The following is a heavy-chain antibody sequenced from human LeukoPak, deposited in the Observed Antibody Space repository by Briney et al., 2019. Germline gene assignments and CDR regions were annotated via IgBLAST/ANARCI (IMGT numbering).Heavy chain of an antibody. CDR3: ARGQIYGTGSYYFDH. J-gene: IGHJ4*02. CDR2: IYTDSRT. Sequence: GGSLSLSCAASGFTVTLNYMSWARQTPGQGRVGWISVIYTDSRTYYTGTVTGRFTISRDNSNNTLYLQMISLRAEDTAVYYCARGQIYGTGSYYFDHWGQGTLVTVSS. CDR1: GFTVTLNY. V-gene: IGHV3-66*01. D-gene: IGHD3-10*01.